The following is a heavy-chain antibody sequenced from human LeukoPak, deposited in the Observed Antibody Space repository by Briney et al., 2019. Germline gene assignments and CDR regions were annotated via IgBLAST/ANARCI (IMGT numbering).Heavy chain of an antibody. D-gene: IGHD1-1*01. CDR2: IYSDGTT. V-gene: IGHV3-53*01. Sequence: PGGSLRLSCAASGFSVSSIYMNWVRQAPGKGLEWVSVIYSDGTTYYADSVKSRFTISRDDSKNTLYLHMNSLRAEDTAVYYCARAPNWRFDHWGQGTLVTVSS. CDR1: GFSVSSIY. CDR3: ARAPNWRFDH. J-gene: IGHJ4*02.